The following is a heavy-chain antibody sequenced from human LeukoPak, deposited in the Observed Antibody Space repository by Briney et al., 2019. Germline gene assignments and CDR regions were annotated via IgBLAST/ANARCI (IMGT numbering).Heavy chain of an antibody. V-gene: IGHV4-4*07. D-gene: IGHD2-2*01. CDR2: IDTSGNT. CDR1: GGSISSYY. CDR3: ARVGDFCSSTSCPYYYYYMDV. J-gene: IGHJ6*03. Sequence: SETLSLTCTVSGGSISSYYWSWIRQPAGKGLEWIGRIDTSGNTNYKPSLKSRVTMSVDTSKNQSSLKLSSVTAADTAVYYCARVGDFCSSTSCPYYYYYMDVWGKGTTVTVSS.